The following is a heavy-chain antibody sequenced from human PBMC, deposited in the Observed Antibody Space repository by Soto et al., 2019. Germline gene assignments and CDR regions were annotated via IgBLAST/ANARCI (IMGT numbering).Heavy chain of an antibody. Sequence: GESLKISCKGSGYSFTSYWIGWVRQMPGKGLEWMGIIYPGDSDTRYSPSFQGQVTISADKSISTAYLQWSSLKASDTAMYYCARRAGVVVPAAICNGVYYYYGMDVWGQGTTVTVSS. CDR1: GYSFTSYW. D-gene: IGHD2-2*02. CDR3: ARRAGVVVPAAICNGVYYYYGMDV. CDR2: IYPGDSDT. V-gene: IGHV5-51*01. J-gene: IGHJ6*02.